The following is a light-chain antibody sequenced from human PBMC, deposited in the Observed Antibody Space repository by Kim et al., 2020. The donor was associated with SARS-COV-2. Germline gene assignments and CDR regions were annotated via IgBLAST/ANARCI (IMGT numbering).Light chain of an antibody. CDR1: SSNIGAGYD. CDR3: QSYDSSLSGSVV. J-gene: IGLJ2*01. Sequence: QSVLTQPPSVSGAPGQRVTISCTWSSSNIGAGYDVHWYQQLPGTAPKLLIYGNGNRPPVVPDRFSGSKSGTSASLSITGLQAEDEADYYCQSYDSSLSGSVVFGGGTQLTVL. V-gene: IGLV1-40*01. CDR2: GNG.